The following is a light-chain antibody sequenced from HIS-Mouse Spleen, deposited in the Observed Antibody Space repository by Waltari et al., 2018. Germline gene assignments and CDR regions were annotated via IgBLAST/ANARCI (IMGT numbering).Light chain of an antibody. J-gene: IGLJ3*02. V-gene: IGLV2-23*01. CDR1: SSDVGSYNL. Sequence: QSALTQPASVSGSPGQSITLPCTGTSSDVGSYNLVSGYQQHPGKAPKLMIYEGSKRPSGVSNRFSGSKSGNTASLTISGLQAEDEADYYCCSYAGSSTWVFGGGTKLTVL. CDR2: EGS. CDR3: CSYAGSSTWV.